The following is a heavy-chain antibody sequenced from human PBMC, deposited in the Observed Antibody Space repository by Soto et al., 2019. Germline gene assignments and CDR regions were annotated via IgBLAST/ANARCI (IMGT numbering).Heavy chain of an antibody. CDR3: ARFGEVRPISPAYQHGMDV. CDR2: ISAHNNNT. J-gene: IGHJ6*02. CDR1: GYTFTHYG. Sequence: QVQLVQSGTEVKKPGASVIVSCKTSGYTFTHYGITWVRQVPGQGLEWMGWISAHNNNTKYAQKFQESLTMTTAPSTSTAYMQVRSLRFHDTAEYFCARFGEVRPISPAYQHGMDVWGQGTTVTVSS. D-gene: IGHD3-16*01. V-gene: IGHV1-18*04.